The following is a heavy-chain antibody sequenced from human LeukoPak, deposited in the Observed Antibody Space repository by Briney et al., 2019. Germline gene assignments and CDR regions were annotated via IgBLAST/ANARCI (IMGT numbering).Heavy chain of an antibody. Sequence: GESLKISCKGSGYSFTSYWIGWVRQMPGKGLEWMGIIYPGDSDTRYSPSFQGQVTISADKSISTAYLQWSSLKASDTAMYYCARRWYDYDSSGYPWYFDLWGRGTLVTVSS. CDR3: ARRWYDYDSSGYPWYFDL. CDR1: GYSFTSYW. J-gene: IGHJ2*01. D-gene: IGHD3-22*01. CDR2: IYPGDSDT. V-gene: IGHV5-51*01.